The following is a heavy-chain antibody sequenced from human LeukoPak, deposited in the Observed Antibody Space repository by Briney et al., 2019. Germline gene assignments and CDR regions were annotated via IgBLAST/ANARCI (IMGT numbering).Heavy chain of an antibody. CDR2: IYKNGRER. V-gene: IGHV3-23*05. CDR3: AHLEWDYAGGMDV. Sequence: GGSLRLSCAASGVIFSSYGMNWVSQAPGKGLEWVSGIYKNGRERYADSVMGRFTISRDNSKKTLYLQMNSLREDDTAVYYCAHLEWDYAGGMDVWGQGTTVTVS. CDR1: GVIFSSYG. D-gene: IGHD3-3*01. J-gene: IGHJ6*02.